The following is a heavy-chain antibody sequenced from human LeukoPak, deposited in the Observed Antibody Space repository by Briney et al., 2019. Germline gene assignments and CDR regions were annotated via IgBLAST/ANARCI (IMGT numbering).Heavy chain of an antibody. V-gene: IGHV3-23*01. CDR2: IGGSGSST. Sequence: GGSLRLSCVASGFTFSSYAMTWVRQAPGKGLEWVSAIGGSGSSTKYADSVKGRFTISRDNSKNTLYLQMNGLRAEDTAVYYCAKDWRADYWGQGILVTVSS. CDR3: AKDWRADY. CDR1: GFTFSSYA. J-gene: IGHJ4*02.